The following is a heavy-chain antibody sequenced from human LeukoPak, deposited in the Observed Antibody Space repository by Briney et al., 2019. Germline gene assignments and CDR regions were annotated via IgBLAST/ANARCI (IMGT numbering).Heavy chain of an antibody. J-gene: IGHJ4*02. CDR3: ARDSGGRGHFDF. CDR2: IGPNNGNT. V-gene: IGHV1-18*01. CDR1: GFTFTSYG. Sequence: GGSLRLSCAASGFTFTSYGISWVRQAPGQGLEWMGWIGPNNGNTNYAQNLQGRVTMTTDTSTGTAYMELRSLRSDDTAVYYCARDSGGRGHFDFWGQGTLVTVSS. D-gene: IGHD3-16*01.